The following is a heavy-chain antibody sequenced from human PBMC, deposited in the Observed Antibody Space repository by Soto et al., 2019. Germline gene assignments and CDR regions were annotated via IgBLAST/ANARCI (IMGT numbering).Heavy chain of an antibody. Sequence: DVQLVESGGDLVQPGGSLRLSCAASGFTFDSCVMSWVRQAPGKGLEWLSLISGSGCYTDYADSVKGRFTISRDNSKNTLYLQMNSLRVEDTAVYYCAKDPPSERMQPDYGMDVWGQGTTVTVSS. V-gene: IGHV3-23*04. CDR2: ISGSGCYT. D-gene: IGHD6-13*01. CDR3: AKDPPSERMQPDYGMDV. CDR1: GFTFDSCV. J-gene: IGHJ6*02.